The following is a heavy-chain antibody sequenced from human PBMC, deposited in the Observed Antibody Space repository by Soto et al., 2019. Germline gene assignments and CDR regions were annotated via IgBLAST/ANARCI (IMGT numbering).Heavy chain of an antibody. CDR2: ISGSGGST. CDR1: GFTFSSYA. CDR3: AIDLFSRQPHDAFDV. Sequence: EVQLLESGGGLVQPGGSLRLSCAASGFTFSSYAMSWVRQAPGKGLEWVSAISGSGGSTYYADSVKGRFTIFRDNSKNTLYLQMNSLRAEDTAVYYCAIDLFSRQPHDAFDVWGQGTMVTVSS. D-gene: IGHD6-13*01. V-gene: IGHV3-23*01. J-gene: IGHJ3*01.